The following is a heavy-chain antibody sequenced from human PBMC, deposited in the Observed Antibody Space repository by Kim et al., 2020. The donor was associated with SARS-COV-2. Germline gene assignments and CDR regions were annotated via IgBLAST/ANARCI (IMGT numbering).Heavy chain of an antibody. J-gene: IGHJ6*02. CDR3: VRGHDPAVGSVFYYKYGMDV. D-gene: IGHD6-13*01. V-gene: IGHV1-18*04. CDR2: ISGYNGDT. Sequence: ASVKVSCKASGYIFTSYGINWVRQAPGQGLEWMGCISGYNGDTNYAQKLQGRVTMTTDTSTTTVYMELRSLRSDDTAVYYCVRGHDPAVGSVFYYKYGMDVWGQGTTVTVSS. CDR1: GYIFTSYG.